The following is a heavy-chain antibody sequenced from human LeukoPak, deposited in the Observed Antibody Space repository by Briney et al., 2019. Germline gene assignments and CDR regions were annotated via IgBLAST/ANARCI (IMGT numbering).Heavy chain of an antibody. CDR3: AREVSLGPLWFGELLSRLYNWFDP. J-gene: IGHJ5*02. V-gene: IGHV3-7*01. Sequence: GGSLRLSCAASGFTFSSYAMSWVRQAPGKGLEWVANIKQDGSEKYYVDSVKGRFTISRDNAKNSLYLQMNSLRAEDTAVYYCAREVSLGPLWFGELLSRLYNWFDPWGQGTLVTVSS. CDR2: IKQDGSEK. CDR1: GFTFSSYA. D-gene: IGHD3-10*01.